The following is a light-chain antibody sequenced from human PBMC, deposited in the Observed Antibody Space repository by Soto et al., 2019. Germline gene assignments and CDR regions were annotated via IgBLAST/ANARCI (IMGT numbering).Light chain of an antibody. J-gene: IGLJ2*01. CDR1: SSDVGTYKY. Sequence: QSVLTQPASVSGSPGQSITIFCTGTSSDVGTYKYVSWYHQHPGKGPRPMIYEVSNRPSGVSNRFSGSKSGNTASLTISGFQAEDEADYYCSSYTRRSPPVLGGGTKLTVL. CDR3: SSYTRRSPPV. CDR2: EVS. V-gene: IGLV2-14*03.